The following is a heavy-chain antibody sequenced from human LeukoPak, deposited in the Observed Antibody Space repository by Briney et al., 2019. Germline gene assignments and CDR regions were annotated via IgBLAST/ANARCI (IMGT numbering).Heavy chain of an antibody. CDR3: ARDYGGNLGY. J-gene: IGHJ4*02. CDR1: GGSISSYY. CDR2: IYYSGST. V-gene: IGHV4-59*01. Sequence: MASETLSLTCTVSGGSISSYYWSWIRQPPGKGLEWIGYIYYSGSTNYNPSLKSRVTISVDTSKNQFSLKLSSVTAADTAVYYCARDYGGNLGYWGQGTLVTVSS. D-gene: IGHD4-23*01.